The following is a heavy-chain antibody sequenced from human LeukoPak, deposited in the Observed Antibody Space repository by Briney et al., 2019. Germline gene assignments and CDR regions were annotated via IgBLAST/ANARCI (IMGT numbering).Heavy chain of an antibody. CDR1: GYTFTGYY. Sequence: GASVKVSCKASGYTFTGYYMHWVRQAPGQGLEWMGRIDPNNGGTNYPQKFQGRVTMTRDTSISTAYMELTRLRFDDTAVYYCARGGTVDIVVVPENYWGQGTLVTVSS. D-gene: IGHD2-2*01. CDR3: ARGGTVDIVVVPENY. V-gene: IGHV1-2*02. J-gene: IGHJ4*02. CDR2: IDPNNGGT.